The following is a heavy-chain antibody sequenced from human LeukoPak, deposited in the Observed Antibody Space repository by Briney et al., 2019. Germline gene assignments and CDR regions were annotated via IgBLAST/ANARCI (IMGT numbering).Heavy chain of an antibody. V-gene: IGHV3-7*01. CDR2: IKQDGSEK. CDR1: GFTFSSYW. CDR3: ARDNDSSGYYQGWYFDL. Sequence: GGSLRLSCAASGFTFSSYWMSWVRQAPGKGLEWVANIKQDGSEKYYVDSVRGRFTISRDNAKNSLYLQMNSLRAEDTAVYYCARDNDSSGYYQGWYFDLWGRGTLVTVSS. J-gene: IGHJ2*01. D-gene: IGHD3-22*01.